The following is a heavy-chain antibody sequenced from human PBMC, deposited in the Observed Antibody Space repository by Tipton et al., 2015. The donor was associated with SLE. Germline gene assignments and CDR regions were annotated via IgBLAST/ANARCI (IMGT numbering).Heavy chain of an antibody. V-gene: IGHV3-7*01. CDR3: AREEMVVTPDAFDI. J-gene: IGHJ3*02. CDR1: GFTFSSYW. Sequence: GSLRLSCAASGFTFSSYWMSWVRQAPGKGLEWVANIKQDGSEKYYVDSVKGRFTISRDNAKNSLYLQMNSLRAEDTAVYYCAREEMVVTPDAFDIWGQGTMVTVSS. CDR2: IKQDGSEK. D-gene: IGHD4-23*01.